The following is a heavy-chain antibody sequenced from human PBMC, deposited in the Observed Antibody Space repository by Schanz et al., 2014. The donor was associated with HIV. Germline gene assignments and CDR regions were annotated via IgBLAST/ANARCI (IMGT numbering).Heavy chain of an antibody. Sequence: VRLVESGGGVVQPGRSLRLSCAASGFTFSSYGMHWVRQAPGKGLEWVSSISGSGGNTYFTDSVKGRFTVSRDNSKNTLYLQMNSLRAEDTAVYYCAKDRLYPSGTYPYGMDVWGQGTTVTVSS. D-gene: IGHD3-10*01. CDR1: GFTFSSYG. CDR2: ISGSGGNT. CDR3: AKDRLYPSGTYPYGMDV. V-gene: IGHV3-23*04. J-gene: IGHJ6*02.